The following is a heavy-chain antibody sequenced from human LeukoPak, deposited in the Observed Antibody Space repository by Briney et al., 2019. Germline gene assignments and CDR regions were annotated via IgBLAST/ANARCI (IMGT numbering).Heavy chain of an antibody. V-gene: IGHV4-59*12. CDR2: IYHSGST. CDR1: GGSISSYY. Sequence: SETLSLTCTVSGGSISSYYWSWIRQPPGKGLEWIGYIYHSGSTDYNPSLKSRVTISVDTSKSQFSLKLTSVTAADTAVYYCARNYYDSSGYYYHDAFDIWGQGTMVTVSS. J-gene: IGHJ3*02. D-gene: IGHD3-22*01. CDR3: ARNYYDSSGYYYHDAFDI.